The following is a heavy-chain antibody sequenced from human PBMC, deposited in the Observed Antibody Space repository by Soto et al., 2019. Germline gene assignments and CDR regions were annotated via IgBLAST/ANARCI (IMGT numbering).Heavy chain of an antibody. D-gene: IGHD4-4*01. V-gene: IGHV1-8*01. CDR2: MNPNSGNT. CDR3: AISTVTTGRYYYYYMDG. CDR1: GYTFTSYD. Sequence: ASVKVSCKASGYTFTSYDINWVRQATGQGLEWMGWMNPNSGNTGYAQKFQGRVTMTRNTSISTAYMELSSLRSEDTAVYYCAISTVTTGRYYYYYMDGWGKGTTVTVSS. J-gene: IGHJ6*03.